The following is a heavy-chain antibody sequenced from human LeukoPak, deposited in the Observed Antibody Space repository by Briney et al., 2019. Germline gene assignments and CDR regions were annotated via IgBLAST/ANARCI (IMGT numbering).Heavy chain of an antibody. J-gene: IGHJ3*01. CDR3: ARHRRGIQHL. Sequence: SETLSLTCAVYGGSFSGYYWSWIRPPPRKGLEWIGEINHSVITNYNPSLKSRVTTSVDTPKNQFSLKLSSVTAADAAVYYCARHRRGIQHLWGQGTMVTVSS. D-gene: IGHD3-10*01. CDR1: GGSFSGYY. V-gene: IGHV4-34*01. CDR2: INHSVIT.